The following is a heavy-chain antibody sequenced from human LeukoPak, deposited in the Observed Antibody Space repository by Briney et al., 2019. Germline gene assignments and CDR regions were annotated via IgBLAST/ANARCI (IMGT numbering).Heavy chain of an antibody. V-gene: IGHV3-74*01. D-gene: IGHD3-22*01. J-gene: IGHJ3*02. CDR1: GFTFSSYW. CDR2: INSDRSST. CDR3: ARRRGIVVSAFDI. Sequence: TGGSLRLSCAASGFTFSSYWMHWIRQAPGKGLVWVSRINSDRSSTSYADSVKGRFTISRDNAKNTVYLQMNSLRAEDTAVYYCARRRGIVVSAFDIWGQGTMVTVSS.